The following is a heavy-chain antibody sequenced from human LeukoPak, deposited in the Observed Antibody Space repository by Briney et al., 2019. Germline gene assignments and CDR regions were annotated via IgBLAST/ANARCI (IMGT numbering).Heavy chain of an antibody. CDR3: AKGTLGDYRAGPDY. CDR2: ISWHGGST. Sequence: GSLRLSSAASGITFYNYAMHWVRQVPGKGLEWVSVISWHGGSTYYSDSVKGRFTISSDNSKNSPILQMNSLRAEDTALYYCAKGTLGDYRAGPDYWGRGTLVTVSS. V-gene: IGHV3-43D*03. CDR1: GITFYNYA. D-gene: IGHD4-17*01. J-gene: IGHJ4*02.